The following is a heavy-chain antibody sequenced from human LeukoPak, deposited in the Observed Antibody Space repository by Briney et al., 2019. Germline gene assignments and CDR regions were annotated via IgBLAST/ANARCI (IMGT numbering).Heavy chain of an antibody. J-gene: IGHJ5*01. D-gene: IGHD2-15*01. CDR3: ATLREYAWFES. Sequence: PGGSLRLSCAASRFTFRSSAMTWVRQAPGKGLEWVSSIGTSYTDTYSTDSVKGRFTISRDNSKSTLYLQMNGLRVDDTAVYYCATLREYAWFESWGQGTVVTVSS. V-gene: IGHV3-23*01. CDR2: IGTSYTDT. CDR1: RFTFRSSA.